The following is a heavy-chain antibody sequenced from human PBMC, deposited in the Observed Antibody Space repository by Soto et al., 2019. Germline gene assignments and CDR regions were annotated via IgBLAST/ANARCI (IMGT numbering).Heavy chain of an antibody. CDR3: AKELTYYGSGSYSYGMDV. CDR1: GYTFTSYG. CDR2: ISAYNGNT. D-gene: IGHD3-10*01. J-gene: IGHJ6*02. Sequence: QVQLVQSGAEVKKPGASVKVSCKASGYTFTSYGISWVRQAPGQGLEWMGWISAYNGNTNYAQKLQGRVTMTTDTSTSTAYMELRSLRSDDTAVYYCAKELTYYGSGSYSYGMDVWGQGTTVTVSS. V-gene: IGHV1-18*01.